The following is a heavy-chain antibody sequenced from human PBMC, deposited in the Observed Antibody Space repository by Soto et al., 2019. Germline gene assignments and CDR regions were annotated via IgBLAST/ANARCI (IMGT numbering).Heavy chain of an antibody. J-gene: IGHJ6*02. CDR2: LSFDGSEK. Sequence: QLVQSGGGVVQPGGSLRLTCAASTFDLSHYAIHWVRQAPGKGLEWVALLSFDGSEKFFIDSVKGRFTISRDSSNNRTRLQMNNLRGDDAAIYFCARDLTMTVSARSRDFVIRRQNEDTHSYSMEVWGPG. V-gene: IGHV3-30*04. CDR1: TFDLSHYA. CDR3: ARDLTMTVSARSRDFVIRRQNEDTHSYSMEV. D-gene: IGHD3-22*01.